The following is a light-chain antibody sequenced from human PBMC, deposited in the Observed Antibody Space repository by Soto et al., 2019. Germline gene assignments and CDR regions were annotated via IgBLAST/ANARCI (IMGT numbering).Light chain of an antibody. CDR3: CSYAGSSTFL. V-gene: IGLV2-23*02. CDR2: EVS. Sequence: QSALTQPASVSGSPGQSITISCTGTSSDVGSYNLVSWYQQHPGKAPKLMIYEVSKRPSGVSNRFSGSKSGNTASLTISGLQAEDEDDYYCCSYAGSSTFLFGGGTKLTVL. J-gene: IGLJ2*01. CDR1: SSDVGSYNL.